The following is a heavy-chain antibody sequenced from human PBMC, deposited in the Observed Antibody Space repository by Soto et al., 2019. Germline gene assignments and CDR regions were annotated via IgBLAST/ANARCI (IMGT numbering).Heavy chain of an antibody. J-gene: IGHJ4*02. CDR1: GFRFSDYS. Sequence: VGSLRLSCAASGFRFSDYSMNWVRQAPGRGLEWVSYISSSSFAIHYADSVEGRFAISRDNAKNSLYLQMNSLRAEDTAVYYCARDYNDLSSGHVDYWGQGALVTVSS. V-gene: IGHV3-48*01. CDR3: ARDYNDLSSGHVDY. CDR2: ISSSSFAI. D-gene: IGHD3-3*01.